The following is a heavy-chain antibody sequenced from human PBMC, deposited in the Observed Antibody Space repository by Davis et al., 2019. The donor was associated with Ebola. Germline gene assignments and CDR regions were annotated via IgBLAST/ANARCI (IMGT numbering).Heavy chain of an antibody. CDR1: GGSFSGYY. D-gene: IGHD2-2*01. V-gene: IGHV4-34*01. Sequence: PSETLSLTCAVYGGSFSGYYWSWNRQPPGKGLEWIGEINNSGSTNYNPSLKSRVTISVDTSKNQSSLKLSSVTAADTAVYYCAREGRDCSSTSCYGYYYYYGMDVWGQGTTVTVSS. J-gene: IGHJ6*02. CDR2: INNSGST. CDR3: AREGRDCSSTSCYGYYYYYGMDV.